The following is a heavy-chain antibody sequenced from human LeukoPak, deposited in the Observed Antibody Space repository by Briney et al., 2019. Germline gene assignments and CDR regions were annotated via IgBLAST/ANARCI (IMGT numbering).Heavy chain of an antibody. CDR2: INHSGST. Sequence: KASETLSLTCAVYGGSFSGYYWSWIRQPPGKGLEWIGEINHSGSTNYNPSLKSRVTISVDTSKNQFSPKLSSVTAADTAVYYCARGSGYSEIPFDYWGQGTLVTVSS. J-gene: IGHJ4*02. D-gene: IGHD5-18*01. CDR3: ARGSGYSEIPFDY. V-gene: IGHV4-34*01. CDR1: GGSFSGYY.